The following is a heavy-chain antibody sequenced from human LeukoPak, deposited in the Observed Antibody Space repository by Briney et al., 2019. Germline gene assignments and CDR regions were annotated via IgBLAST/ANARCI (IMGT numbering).Heavy chain of an antibody. Sequence: ASETLSLTCTVSGYSISSGYYWGWIRQPPGKGLEWIGSGYHIGSTYFNPSLRSRVTILIDIFKNQFSLKMSSVTAADTAIYYCATSPDSGDYWGWFDSWGQGTLVTVSS. D-gene: IGHD4-17*01. CDR2: GYHIGST. CDR1: GYSISSGYY. J-gene: IGHJ5*01. CDR3: ATSPDSGDYWGWFDS. V-gene: IGHV4-38-2*02.